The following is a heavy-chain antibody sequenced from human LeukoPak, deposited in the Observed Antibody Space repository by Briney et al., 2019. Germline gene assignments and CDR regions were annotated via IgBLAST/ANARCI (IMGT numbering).Heavy chain of an antibody. CDR3: ATHDFWSGYVFDY. CDR1: GFTFSSYA. V-gene: IGHV3-23*01. CDR2: ISGSGGST. D-gene: IGHD3-3*01. J-gene: IGHJ4*02. Sequence: GGSLRLSCAASGFTFSSYAMSWVRQAPGKGLEWVSAISGSGGSTYYADSVKGRFTISRDNSKNTPYLQMNSLRAEDTAVYYCATHDFWSGYVFDYWGQGTLVTVSS.